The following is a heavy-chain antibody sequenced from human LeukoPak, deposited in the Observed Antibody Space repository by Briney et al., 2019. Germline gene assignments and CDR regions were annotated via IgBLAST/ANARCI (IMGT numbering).Heavy chain of an antibody. V-gene: IGHV4-34*01. CDR3: ARGGGGLLKEWLVPYYYYGMDV. Sequence: SSETLSLTCAVYGGSFSGYYWSWIRQPPGKGLEWIGEINHSGSTNYNPSLKSRVTISVDTSKNQFSLKLSSVTAADTAVYYCARGGGGLLKEWLVPYYYYGMDVWGQGTTVTVSS. J-gene: IGHJ6*02. CDR1: GGSFSGYY. D-gene: IGHD6-19*01. CDR2: INHSGST.